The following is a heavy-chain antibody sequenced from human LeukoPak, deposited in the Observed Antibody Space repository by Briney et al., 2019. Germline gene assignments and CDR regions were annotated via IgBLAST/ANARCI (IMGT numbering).Heavy chain of an antibody. Sequence: ASVKVSCKASGGTFSSYAISWVRQAPGQGLEWMGGIIPIFGTANYAQKLQGRVTMTTDTSTSTAYMELRSLRSDDTAVYYCARDGRGLVLDQSLDYWGQGTLVTVSS. CDR1: GGTFSSYA. V-gene: IGHV1-69*05. D-gene: IGHD6-19*01. CDR2: IIPIFGTA. J-gene: IGHJ4*02. CDR3: ARDGRGLVLDQSLDY.